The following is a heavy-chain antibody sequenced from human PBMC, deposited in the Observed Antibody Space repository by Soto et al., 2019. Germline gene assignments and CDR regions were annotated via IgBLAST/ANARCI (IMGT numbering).Heavy chain of an antibody. D-gene: IGHD7-27*01. CDR2: IYKSATT. CDR1: GDSISNLDYF. Sequence: SETLSLTCSVSGDSISNLDYFWAWIRQPPGQALEYIGYIYKSATTYYNPSFESRVAISVDTSKSQFSLNVPSVTAADTAVYFCARGRYCLTGRCFPNWFDSWGQGALVTVSS. J-gene: IGHJ5*01. V-gene: IGHV4-30-4*01. CDR3: ARGRYCLTGRCFPNWFDS.